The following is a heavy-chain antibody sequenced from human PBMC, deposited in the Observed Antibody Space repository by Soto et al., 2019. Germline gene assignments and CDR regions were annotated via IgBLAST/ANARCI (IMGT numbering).Heavy chain of an antibody. CDR1: GFTFNRYE. D-gene: IGHD6-19*01. J-gene: IGHJ5*02. CDR2: ISSSGSTI. CDR3: ASVLVAGTDWFDP. V-gene: IGHV3-48*03. Sequence: GGSLRLSCAASGFTFNRYEMNWVRQAPGKGLEWVSYISSSGSTIYYADSVKGRFTISRDNAKNSLYLQMNSLRAEDTAVYYCASVLVAGTDWFDPWGQGTLVTVSS.